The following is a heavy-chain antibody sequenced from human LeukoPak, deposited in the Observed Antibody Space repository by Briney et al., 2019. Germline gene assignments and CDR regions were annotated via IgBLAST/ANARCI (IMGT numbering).Heavy chain of an antibody. CDR1: GFTFSNAR. J-gene: IGHJ4*02. D-gene: IGHD3-10*01. CDR3: TPSGGY. Sequence: GGSLRLSCAASGFTFSNARMLWVRQAPGKGLEWVGRIKSNTDGGTTDYAAPVKGRFTISRDDSKNTLYLQMNSLKIEDTAVYYCTPSGGYWGQGTLVTVSS. V-gene: IGHV3-15*01. CDR2: IKSNTDGGTT.